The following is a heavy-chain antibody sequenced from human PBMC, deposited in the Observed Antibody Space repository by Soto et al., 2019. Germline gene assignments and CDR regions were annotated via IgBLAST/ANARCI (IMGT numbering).Heavy chain of an antibody. J-gene: IGHJ4*02. Sequence: GGSLRLSCEASGFTFSSYALSWVRQTPGKGLEWVSTISDSGSTYYADSVKGRFTISRDNSKNTLYLQMNSLRAEDTAVYYCGKVWGENGYCTRTSCLYYFDYWGQGTLVTVS. CDR2: ISDSGST. CDR3: GKVWGENGYCTRTSCLYYFDY. D-gene: IGHD2-2*03. CDR1: GFTFSSYA. V-gene: IGHV3-23*01.